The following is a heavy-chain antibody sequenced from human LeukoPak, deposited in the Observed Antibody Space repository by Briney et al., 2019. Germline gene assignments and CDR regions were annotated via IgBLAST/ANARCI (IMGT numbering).Heavy chain of an antibody. Sequence: PGGALRLSWGACGFTFRSYWMHWLRHATGKGLVWVSRINTDGSSTSYADSVKGRFTISRDNAKNTLYLQMSSLRAEDTAVYYCARESGIAAALDLWGQGTLVTVSS. CDR3: ARESGIAAALDL. J-gene: IGHJ5*02. V-gene: IGHV3-74*01. D-gene: IGHD6-13*01. CDR1: GFTFRSYW. CDR2: INTDGSST.